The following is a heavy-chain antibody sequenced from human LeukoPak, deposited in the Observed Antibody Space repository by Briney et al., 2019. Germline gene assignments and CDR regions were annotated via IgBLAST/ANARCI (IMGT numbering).Heavy chain of an antibody. Sequence: ASVKVSCKASGYTFTSYGISWVRQAPGQGLEWMGWISAYNGNTNYAQKLQGRVTMTTDTSTSTAYMELRSLRSDDTAVYYCARDSLLTYYYDSGLDYWGQRTLVTVSS. D-gene: IGHD3-22*01. J-gene: IGHJ4*02. V-gene: IGHV1-18*01. CDR3: ARDSLLTYYYDSGLDY. CDR2: ISAYNGNT. CDR1: GYTFTSYG.